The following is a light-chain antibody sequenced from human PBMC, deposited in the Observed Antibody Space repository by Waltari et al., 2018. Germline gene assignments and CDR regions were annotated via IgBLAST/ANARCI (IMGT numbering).Light chain of an antibody. J-gene: IGKJ1*01. V-gene: IGKV1-8*01. CDR1: QGISSY. Sequence: AIRITQAPSSLSAYTGDRLNITWRASQGISSYLVWYQQKPGNAPKLLIYAASTLQSGVPSRFSGSGSGTDFTLTFSCLQSEDFATYYCQQYYSYPPTFGQGTKVEIK. CDR2: AAS. CDR3: QQYYSYPPT.